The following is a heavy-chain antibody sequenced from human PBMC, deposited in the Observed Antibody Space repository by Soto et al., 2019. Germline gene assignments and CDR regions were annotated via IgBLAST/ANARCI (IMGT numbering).Heavy chain of an antibody. CDR1: SVRNAW. V-gene: IGHV3-15*07. Sequence: SVRNAWMNWVRQAPGKGLEWVGRIKSKIDGETTDYATPVKGRITISRDDSKNTLYLEMNSLKTEDTAVYYCTTEPGYSGYNEAFLYWGQGTLVTVSS. CDR2: IKSKIDGETT. CDR3: TTEPGYSGYNEAFLY. J-gene: IGHJ4*02. D-gene: IGHD5-12*01.